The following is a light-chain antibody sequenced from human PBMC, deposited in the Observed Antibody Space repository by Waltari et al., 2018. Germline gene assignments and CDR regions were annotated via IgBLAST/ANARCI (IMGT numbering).Light chain of an antibody. CDR3: QQYNSYWT. Sequence: DIQMTQSPSTLSASVGDRVTITCRASQSISSWLAWYQQKPGKAPKLLIYKASSLESGVQSRCSGSGSGTECTLTISSLQPDDFATYYCQQYNSYWTFGQGTKVEIK. CDR2: KAS. CDR1: QSISSW. J-gene: IGKJ1*01. V-gene: IGKV1-5*03.